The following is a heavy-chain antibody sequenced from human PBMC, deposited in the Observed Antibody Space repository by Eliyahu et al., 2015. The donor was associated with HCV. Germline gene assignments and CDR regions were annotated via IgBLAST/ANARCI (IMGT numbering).Heavy chain of an antibody. CDR3: ARFTPAYNWNSFDY. CDR2: IYSGGST. V-gene: IGHV3-53*01. Sequence: EVQLVESGGGLIQPGGSLRLSCAASGFTVRSNYMSWVRQAXGKGLEWXXLIYSGGSTYYADSVKGRFTISRDNSKNTLYLQMTSLRAEDTAIYYCARFTPAYNWNSFDYWGQGTLVTVSS. J-gene: IGHJ4*02. CDR1: GFTVRSNY. D-gene: IGHD1-7*01.